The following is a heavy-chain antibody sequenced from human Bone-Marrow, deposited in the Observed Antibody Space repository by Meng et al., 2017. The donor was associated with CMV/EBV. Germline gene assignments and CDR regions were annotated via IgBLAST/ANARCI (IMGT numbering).Heavy chain of an antibody. V-gene: IGHV4-31*02. Sequence: GNYYWCRIRQQPWKGLEWIGYIYYSGTTFYNPSLKSRVTLSVDTSKNQFSLKLASVTAADTAVYYCARRMYYDILTGYYDCTWFDPWGQGTLVTVSS. CDR2: IYYSGTT. J-gene: IGHJ5*02. CDR1: GNYY. D-gene: IGHD3-9*01. CDR3: ARRMYYDILTGYYDCTWFDP.